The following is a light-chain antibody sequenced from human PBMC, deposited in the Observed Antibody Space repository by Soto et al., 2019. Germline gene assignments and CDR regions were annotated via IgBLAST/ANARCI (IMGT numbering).Light chain of an antibody. Sequence: AIRMTQSPSSLSASAGDRVAIACRASQDFGRYLAWYQQQPGQAPKLLIYDASTLQSGVQSRFSGGGSGTDFNLTISCLQSEDFATYYCQHYKNYPWTFGQGTKVEIK. J-gene: IGKJ1*01. CDR1: QDFGRY. V-gene: IGKV1-8*01. CDR3: QHYKNYPWT. CDR2: DAS.